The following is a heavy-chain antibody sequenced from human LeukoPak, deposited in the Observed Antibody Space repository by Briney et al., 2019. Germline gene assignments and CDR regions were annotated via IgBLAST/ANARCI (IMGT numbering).Heavy chain of an antibody. Sequence: PGGSLRLSCAASGFTFSSYSMNWVRQAPGKGLEWVSSISSSSSYIYYADSVKGRFTISRDNAKNSLYLQMNSLRAEDTAVYYCARLGASWRYGDYEGGLDIWGQGTMVTVSS. D-gene: IGHD4-17*01. V-gene: IGHV3-21*01. CDR2: ISSSSSYI. J-gene: IGHJ3*02. CDR3: ARLGASWRYGDYEGGLDI. CDR1: GFTFSSYS.